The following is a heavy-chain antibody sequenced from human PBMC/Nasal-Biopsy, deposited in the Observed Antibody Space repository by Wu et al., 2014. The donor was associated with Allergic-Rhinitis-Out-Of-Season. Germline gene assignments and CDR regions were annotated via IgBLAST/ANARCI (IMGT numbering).Heavy chain of an antibody. CDR2: IYYSGST. CDR3: ARLPGYSYGWDNWFDP. Sequence: TLSLTCTVSGGSISSYYWSWIRQPAGKGLECIGYIYYSGSTNYNPSLKSRVTMSVDMSKNQFSLKLSSVTAADTAVYYCARLPGYSYGWDNWFDPWGQGTLVTVSS. V-gene: IGHV4-59*08. CDR1: GGSISSYY. D-gene: IGHD5-18*01. J-gene: IGHJ5*02.